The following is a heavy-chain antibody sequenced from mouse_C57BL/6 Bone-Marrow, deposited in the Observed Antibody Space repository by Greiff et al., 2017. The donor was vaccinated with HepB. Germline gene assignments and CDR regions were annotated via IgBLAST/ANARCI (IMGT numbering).Heavy chain of an antibody. V-gene: IGHV5-17*01. Sequence: EVKLVESGGGLVKPGGSLKLSCAASGFTFSDYGMHWVRQAPEKGLEWVAYISSGSSTIYYADTVKGRFTISRDNAKNTLFLQMTSLRSEDTAMYYCARYDYDDFFFDYWGQGTTLTVSS. J-gene: IGHJ2*01. CDR3: ARYDYDDFFFDY. CDR2: ISSGSSTI. D-gene: IGHD2-4*01. CDR1: GFTFSDYG.